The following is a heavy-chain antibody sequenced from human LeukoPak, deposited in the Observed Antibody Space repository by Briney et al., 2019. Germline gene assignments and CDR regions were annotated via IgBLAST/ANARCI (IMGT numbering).Heavy chain of an antibody. D-gene: IGHD5-12*01. CDR3: AREGYSGYDLSWFDP. V-gene: IGHV1-18*01. CDR2: ISAYNGNT. J-gene: IGHJ5*02. CDR1: GYTFTSYG. Sequence: ASVKVSCKASGYTFTSYGISWVRQAPGQGLEWMGWISAYNGNTNYAQKLQGRVTMTTDTSTSTAYMELRSLRSEDTAVYYCAREGYSGYDLSWFDPWGQGTLVTVSS.